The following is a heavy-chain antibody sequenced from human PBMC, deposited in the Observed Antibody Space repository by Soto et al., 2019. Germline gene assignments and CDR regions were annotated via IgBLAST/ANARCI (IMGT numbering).Heavy chain of an antibody. V-gene: IGHV1-69*13. D-gene: IGHD6-6*01. Sequence: SVKVSCKASGGTFSSYAISWVRQAPGQGLEWMGGIIPIFGTANYAQKFQGRVTITADESTSTAYMEPSSLRSEDTAVYYCARARTPNTLRPVIPMDVSGQGTTVTVCS. CDR2: IIPIFGTA. J-gene: IGHJ6*02. CDR3: ARARTPNTLRPVIPMDV. CDR1: GGTFSSYA.